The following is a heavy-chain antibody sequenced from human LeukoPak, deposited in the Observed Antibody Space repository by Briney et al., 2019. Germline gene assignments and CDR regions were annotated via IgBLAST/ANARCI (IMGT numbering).Heavy chain of an antibody. J-gene: IGHJ5*02. CDR3: ARDPRWLTPDCTSTSCYENYFDP. CDR1: GYSINNGNQ. CDR2: IYHNGGA. V-gene: IGHV4-38-2*02. D-gene: IGHD2-2*01. Sequence: PSENLSLTCAVSGYSINNGNQWAWVRQSPGRGLGWIGSIYHNGGAPYNPSLRSSFVISVDTSKTQFSLRLSSVTVADTAVYYCARDPRWLTPDCTSTSCYENYFDPWGRGTLVTVSS.